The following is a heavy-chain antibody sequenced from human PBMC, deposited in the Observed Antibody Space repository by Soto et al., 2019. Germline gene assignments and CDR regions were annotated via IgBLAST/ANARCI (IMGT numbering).Heavy chain of an antibody. Sequence: SETLSLTCTVSGGSISSGGYYWSWIRQHPGKGLEWIGYIYYSGSTYYNPSLKSRVTMSVDTSKNQFSLKLSSVTAADTAVYYCAAGLYSSSSWFDPWGQGTLVTVSS. CDR3: AAGLYSSSSWFDP. J-gene: IGHJ5*02. CDR1: GGSISSGGYY. D-gene: IGHD6-13*01. V-gene: IGHV4-31*03. CDR2: IYYSGST.